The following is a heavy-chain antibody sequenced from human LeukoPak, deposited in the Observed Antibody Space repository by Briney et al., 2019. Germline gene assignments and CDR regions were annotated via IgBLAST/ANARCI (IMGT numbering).Heavy chain of an antibody. CDR3: ARGYGSSGNEKVFDY. D-gene: IGHD6-19*01. Sequence: GGSLRLSCAASGFTFSSYWMHWVRQAPGKGLVWVSRIESDGSTTSYADSVKGRFTISRDNAKNTLYLQMNSLRAEDTAVYSCARGYGSSGNEKVFDYWGQGTLVTVSS. V-gene: IGHV3-74*01. CDR1: GFTFSSYW. CDR2: IESDGSTT. J-gene: IGHJ4*02.